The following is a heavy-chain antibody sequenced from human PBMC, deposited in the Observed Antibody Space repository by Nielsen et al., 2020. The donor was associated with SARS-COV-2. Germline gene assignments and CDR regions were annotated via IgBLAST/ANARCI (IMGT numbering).Heavy chain of an antibody. V-gene: IGHV1-2*06. J-gene: IGHJ6*03. CDR3: ARDLLWFGELSTDYYYYMDV. CDR1: GYTFTGYY. D-gene: IGHD3-10*01. CDR2: INPNSGGT. Sequence: ASVKVSCKASGYTFTGYYMHWVRQAPGQGLEWMGRINPNSGGTNYAQKFQGRVTMTRDTSISTAYMELSRLRSDDTAVYYCARDLLWFGELSTDYYYYMDVWGKGTTVTVSS.